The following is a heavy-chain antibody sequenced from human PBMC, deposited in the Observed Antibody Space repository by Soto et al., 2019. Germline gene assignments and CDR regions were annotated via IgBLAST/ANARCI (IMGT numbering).Heavy chain of an antibody. J-gene: IGHJ5*01. V-gene: IGHV3-33*01. CDR3: ARGVPAGKGWFDS. CDR1: GFTFSSYG. Sequence: XGSLRLSCEASGFTFSSYGMHWVRQAPGKGLEWVAVIWFDGSKEYYADSVKGRFNVSRDSSKNTVYLEMNSPRTVDTAVYYCARGVPAGKGWFDSWGQGTLVTVSS. D-gene: IGHD2-2*01. CDR2: IWFDGSKE.